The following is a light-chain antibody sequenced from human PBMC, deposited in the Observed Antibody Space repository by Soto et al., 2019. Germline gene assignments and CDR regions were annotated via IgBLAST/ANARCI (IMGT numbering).Light chain of an antibody. CDR2: EVT. V-gene: IGLV2-14*01. J-gene: IGLJ2*01. CDR1: SSDVGAYNY. CDR3: SSYTSGSTLVV. Sequence: QSVLTQPASVSGSPGQSITISCTGSSSDVGAYNYVSWYQQHPGKAPRLMIYEVTNRPSGVSTRFSGSKSGNTASLTISGLRAEDEADYYCSSYTSGSTLVVFGGGTKLTVL.